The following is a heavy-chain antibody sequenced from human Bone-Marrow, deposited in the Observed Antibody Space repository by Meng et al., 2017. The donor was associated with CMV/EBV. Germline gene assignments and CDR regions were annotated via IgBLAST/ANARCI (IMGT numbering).Heavy chain of an antibody. J-gene: IGHJ4*02. CDR2: IYSGGSST. CDR1: GFTFSSYD. D-gene: IGHD3-3*01. V-gene: IGHV3-23*03. CDR3: AKDHMYDFWSGYDY. Sequence: SGFTFSSYDMSWVRQAPGKGLEWVSVIYSGGSSTYYADSVKGRFTISRDNSKNTLYLQMNSLRAEDTAVYYCAKDHMYDFWSGYDYWGQGTLVTVSS.